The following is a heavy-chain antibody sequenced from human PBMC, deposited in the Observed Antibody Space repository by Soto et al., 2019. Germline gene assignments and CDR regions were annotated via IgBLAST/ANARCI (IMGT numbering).Heavy chain of an antibody. D-gene: IGHD2-2*01. V-gene: IGHV1-8*01. J-gene: IGHJ4*02. CDR3: ARGYKGVPAAMLGY. CDR1: GDTFASYD. CDR2: MNPNSGNT. Sequence: GASVKVSCKASGDTFASYDSNWVRQATGQGLEWMGWMNPNSGNTGYAQKFQGRVTMTRNTSISTAYMELSSLRSEDTAVYYCARGYKGVPAAMLGYWGQGTLVTVSS.